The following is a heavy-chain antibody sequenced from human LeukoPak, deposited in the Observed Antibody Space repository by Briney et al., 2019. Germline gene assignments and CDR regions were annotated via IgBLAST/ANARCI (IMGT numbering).Heavy chain of an antibody. CDR3: AKDGASLKYYGSGSYLDY. CDR2: ISYDGSNK. CDR1: GFTFSSYG. V-gene: IGHV3-30*18. Sequence: GGSLRLSCAASGFTFSSYGMHWVRQAPGKRRERVAVISYDGSNKYYADSVKGRFTISRDNSKNTLYLQMNSLRAEDTAVYYCAKDGASLKYYGSGSYLDYWGQGTLVTVSS. D-gene: IGHD3-10*01. J-gene: IGHJ4*02.